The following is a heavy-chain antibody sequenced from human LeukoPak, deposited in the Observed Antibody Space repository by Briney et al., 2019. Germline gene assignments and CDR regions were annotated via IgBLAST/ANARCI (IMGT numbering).Heavy chain of an antibody. Sequence: PSETLSLTCAVYGGSFSGYYWSWIRQPPGKGLEWIGEINHSGSTNYNPSLKSRVTIPVDTSKNQFSLKLSSVTAADTVVYYCARGQEDIVVVVAAHNSYYFDYWGQGTLVTVSS. CDR3: ARGQEDIVVVVAAHNSYYFDY. J-gene: IGHJ4*02. V-gene: IGHV4-34*01. CDR2: INHSGST. D-gene: IGHD2-15*01. CDR1: GGSFSGYY.